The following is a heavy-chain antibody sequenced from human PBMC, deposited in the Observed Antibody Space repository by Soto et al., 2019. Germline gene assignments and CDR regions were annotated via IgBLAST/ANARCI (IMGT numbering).Heavy chain of an antibody. CDR2: ISYDGSNK. V-gene: IGHV3-30-3*01. J-gene: IGHJ4*02. CDR3: ARAPSYDSSGYYFSVYFDY. Sequence: GGSLRLSCAASGFTFSSYAMHWVRQAPGKGLEWVAVISYDGSNKYYADSVKGRFTISRDNSKNTLYLQMNSLRAEDTAVYYCARAPSYDSSGYYFSVYFDYWGQGTLVTVS. CDR1: GFTFSSYA. D-gene: IGHD3-22*01.